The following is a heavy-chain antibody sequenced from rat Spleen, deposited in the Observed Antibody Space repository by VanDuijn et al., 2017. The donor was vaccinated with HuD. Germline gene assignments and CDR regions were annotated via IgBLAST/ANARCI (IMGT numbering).Heavy chain of an antibody. CDR2: ISYSGST. D-gene: IGHD1-1*01. CDR3: ATYRGSLQWPFDY. Sequence: EVQLQESGPGLVKPSQSLSLTCSVTGFSITSSYRWNWIRKFPGNKMEWVGDISYSGSTSYHPSLKSRISITRDTSKNQFFLQLNSVTADDTATYYCATYRGSLQWPFDYWGQGVMVTVSS. J-gene: IGHJ2*01. V-gene: IGHV3-1*01. CDR1: GFSITSSY.